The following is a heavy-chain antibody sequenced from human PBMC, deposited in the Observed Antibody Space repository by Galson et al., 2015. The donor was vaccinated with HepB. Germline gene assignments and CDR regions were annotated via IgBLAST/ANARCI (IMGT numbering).Heavy chain of an antibody. J-gene: IGHJ4*02. Sequence: SLRLSCAASGFSFSSHEMNWVRQAPGKGLEWVSFISTSGSTTYYADSVKGRFTISRDNAENSLYLQMHSLRAEDTAFYYCVRSRSGTDWGQGTLVTVSS. D-gene: IGHD1-26*01. CDR1: GFSFSSHE. CDR2: ISTSGSTT. CDR3: VRSRSGTD. V-gene: IGHV3-48*03.